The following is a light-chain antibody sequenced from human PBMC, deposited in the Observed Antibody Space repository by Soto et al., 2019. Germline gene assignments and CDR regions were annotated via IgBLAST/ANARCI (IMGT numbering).Light chain of an antibody. V-gene: IGKV1-27*01. J-gene: IGKJ1*01. Sequence: DIQMTQSPSSLSASVGDRVTITCRASQGISHYLAWYQQKPGKVPRLLIFGASTLRSGVTSRFSGSGSGTDFTLTISSLQPEDVATYYCQKYNIVPWTFGQGTKVEIK. CDR1: QGISHY. CDR2: GAS. CDR3: QKYNIVPWT.